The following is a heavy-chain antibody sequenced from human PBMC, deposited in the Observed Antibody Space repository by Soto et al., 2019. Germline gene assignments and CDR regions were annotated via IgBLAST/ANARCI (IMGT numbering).Heavy chain of an antibody. CDR3: AKGYCSGGSCCFDY. CDR1: GFTFDDYA. V-gene: IGHV3-9*01. J-gene: IGHJ4*02. D-gene: IGHD2-15*01. CDR2: ISWNSGSI. Sequence: GGSLRLSCAASGFTFDDYAMHWVRQAPGKGLEWVSGISWNSGSIGYADSVKGRFTISRDNAKNSLYLQMNSLRAEDTALYYCAKGYCSGGSCCFDYWGQGTLVTVSS.